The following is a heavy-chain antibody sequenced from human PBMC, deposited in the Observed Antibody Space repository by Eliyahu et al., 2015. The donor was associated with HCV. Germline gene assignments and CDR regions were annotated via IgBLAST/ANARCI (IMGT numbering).Heavy chain of an antibody. CDR3: LVLYGDYDY. CDR1: GFTFSSYA. Sequence: EVQLLESGGGLVQPGGSLRLSCAASGFTFSSYAMSWGPQAXGKGVEWGGAISGSGGSTYYADSVKGRFTISRDNSKNTLYLQMNSLRAEDTAVYYCLVLYGDYDYWGQGTLVTVSS. V-gene: IGHV3-23*01. J-gene: IGHJ4*02. D-gene: IGHD4-17*01. CDR2: ISGSGGST.